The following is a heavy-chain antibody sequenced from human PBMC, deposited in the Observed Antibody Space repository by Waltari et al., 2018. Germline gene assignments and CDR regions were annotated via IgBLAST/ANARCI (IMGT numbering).Heavy chain of an antibody. CDR2: ISSSGSTI. CDR3: ARVSGELLYYYYGMDV. CDR1: GFTFVSYE. J-gene: IGHJ6*02. V-gene: IGHV3-48*03. Sequence: EVQLVESGGGLVQPVWSLRLSCAASGFTFVSYEMNWVRQAPGKGLEWVSYISSSGSTIYYADSVKGRFTISRDNAKNSLYLQMNSLRAEDTAVYYCARVSGELLYYYYGMDVWGQGTTGTVSS. D-gene: IGHD3-10*01.